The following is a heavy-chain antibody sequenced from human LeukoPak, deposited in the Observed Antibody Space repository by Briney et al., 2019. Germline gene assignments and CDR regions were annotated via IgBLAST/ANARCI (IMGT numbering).Heavy chain of an antibody. Sequence: GGSLRLSCAASGFTFSSYAMSWVRQAPGKGLEWVSAISGSGGSTYYADYVKGRFTISRDNSKNTLYLQMNSLRAEDTAVYYCAKGPEMARNPGFDYWGQGTLVTVSS. CDR1: GFTFSSYA. D-gene: IGHD5-24*01. CDR3: AKGPEMARNPGFDY. V-gene: IGHV3-23*01. J-gene: IGHJ4*02. CDR2: ISGSGGST.